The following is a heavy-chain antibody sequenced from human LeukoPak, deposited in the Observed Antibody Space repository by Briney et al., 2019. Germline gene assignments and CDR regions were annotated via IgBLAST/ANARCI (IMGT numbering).Heavy chain of an antibody. J-gene: IGHJ5*02. Sequence: PSETLSLTCTVSGGSISSSSYHWGWIRQPPGKGLVWIGSIYYSGSTYYNPSLKSRVTIYVDMAKNQFSLKLRSVTAADTAVYYCARRPRAEPDTSPDNWFDPWGQGTLVTVSS. CDR3: ARRPRAEPDTSPDNWFDP. CDR2: IYYSGST. V-gene: IGHV4-39*01. CDR1: GGSISSSSYH. D-gene: IGHD1-14*01.